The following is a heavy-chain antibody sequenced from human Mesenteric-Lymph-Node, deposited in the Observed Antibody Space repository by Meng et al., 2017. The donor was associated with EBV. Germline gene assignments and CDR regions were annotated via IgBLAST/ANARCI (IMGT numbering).Heavy chain of an antibody. CDR2: VSGSGGST. D-gene: IGHD6-19*01. V-gene: IGHV3-23*01. CDR1: EFTFSDYT. CDR3: VKDLAVAGT. Sequence: EVQLLESWGGLVQRGGSLRLSCAASEFTFSDYTMYWVRQAPGKGLEWVSHVSGSGGSTYYADSVKGRFTIYRDNSKNTLYLQMNSLGVGDTAVYYCVKDLAVAGTWGQGTLVTVSS. J-gene: IGHJ5*02.